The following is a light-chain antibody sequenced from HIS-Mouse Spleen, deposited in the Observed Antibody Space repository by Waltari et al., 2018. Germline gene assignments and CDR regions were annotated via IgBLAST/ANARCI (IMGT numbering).Light chain of an antibody. J-gene: IGLJ3*02. CDR3: CSYAGSSTWV. Sequence: QSALTQPASVSGSPGQSITISCTGTSSDVGSYNLVSWYQQHPGKAPTLMTYEGSKRPSGVCNRFSGSKSGNTASLTISGLQAEDEADYYCCSYAGSSTWVFGGGTKLTVL. CDR1: SSDVGSYNL. CDR2: EGS. V-gene: IGLV2-23*01.